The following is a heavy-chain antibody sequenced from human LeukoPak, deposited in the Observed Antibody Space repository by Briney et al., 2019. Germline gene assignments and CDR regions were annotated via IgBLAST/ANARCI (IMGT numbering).Heavy chain of an antibody. D-gene: IGHD4-11*01. CDR2: IYYSGST. Sequence: PSETLSLTCTVSGVSISSYYWSWIRQPPEKGLEWIGYIYYSGSTNYNPSLKSRVTISVDTSKNQFSLKLSSVTAADTAVYYCARGGATVGYYYYYMDVWGKGTTVTVSS. V-gene: IGHV4-59*01. CDR3: ARGGATVGYYYYYMDV. J-gene: IGHJ6*03. CDR1: GVSISSYY.